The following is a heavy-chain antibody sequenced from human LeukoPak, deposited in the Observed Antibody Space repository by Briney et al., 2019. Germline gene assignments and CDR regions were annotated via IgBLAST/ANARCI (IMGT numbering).Heavy chain of an antibody. D-gene: IGHD1-26*01. CDR2: IHYSGST. CDR3: VRDRELNY. Sequence: PSETLSLTCTVSGGSISSGGYYWSWIRQHPGKGLEWIGYIHYSGSTYYNPSLKSRVTISVDTPKNQFSLKLNSVTAADTAVYYCVRDRELNYWGQGTLVTVSS. J-gene: IGHJ4*02. V-gene: IGHV4-31*03. CDR1: GGSISSGGYY.